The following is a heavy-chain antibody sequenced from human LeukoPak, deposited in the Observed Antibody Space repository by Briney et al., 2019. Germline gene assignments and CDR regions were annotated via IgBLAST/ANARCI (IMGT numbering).Heavy chain of an antibody. CDR3: ARDLTTPMTTVTTGDY. J-gene: IGHJ4*02. CDR2: ISSSGSTI. V-gene: IGHV3-48*03. D-gene: IGHD4-17*01. Sequence: GGSLRPSCAASGFTFSGYEMNWVRQAPGKGLEWVSYISSSGSTIYYADSVKGRFTISRDNAKNSLYLQMNSLRAEDTAVYYCARDLTTPMTTVTTGDYWGQGTLVTVSS. CDR1: GFTFSGYE.